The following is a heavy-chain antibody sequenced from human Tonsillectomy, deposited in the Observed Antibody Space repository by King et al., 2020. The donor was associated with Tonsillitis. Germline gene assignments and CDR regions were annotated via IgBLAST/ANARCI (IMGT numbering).Heavy chain of an antibody. V-gene: IGHV4-61*02. D-gene: IGHD6-19*01. J-gene: IGHJ6*03. CDR1: GGSISRGNYY. CDR2: IYTSGGT. Sequence: QLQESGPGLVKPSQTLSLTCTVSGGSISRGNYYWSWVRQPAGKGLVWIGRIYTSGGTSYNSSLKSRVTISLDTPKNQFSLRLTSVTAADTAAYYCAKMPGSSGFSSPSYLDVWGRGTTVTVSS. CDR3: AKMPGSSGFSSPSYLDV.